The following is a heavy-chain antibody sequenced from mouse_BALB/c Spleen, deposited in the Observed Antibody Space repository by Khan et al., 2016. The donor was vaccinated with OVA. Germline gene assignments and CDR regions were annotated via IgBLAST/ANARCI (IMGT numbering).Heavy chain of an antibody. J-gene: IGHJ3*01. D-gene: IGHD2-1*01. Sequence: QVQLQQSGAELVKPGASVKLSCKTSGYTFTSYWIQWVKQRPGQGLGWIGEIFPGTGTTYYNENFKGKATLTIDTSSSTAYMKLSSLTSEDSAVYFCARGYFGNYEFAYWGQETLVTVSA. CDR3: ARGYFGNYEFAY. CDR2: IFPGTGTT. V-gene: IGHV1S132*01. CDR1: GYTFTSYW.